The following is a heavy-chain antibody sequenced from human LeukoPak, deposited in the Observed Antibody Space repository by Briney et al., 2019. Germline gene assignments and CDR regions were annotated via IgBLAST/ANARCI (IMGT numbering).Heavy chain of an antibody. V-gene: IGHV4-39*07. CDR3: ARVGRIQLMRYYFDY. Sequence: SETLSLTCTVSGDSISSSSYYWGWIRQPPGKGLEWIGSIYYSGSTYYNPSLKSRVTISVDTSKNQFSLKLSSVTAADTAVYYCARVGRIQLMRYYFDYWGQGTLVTVSS. J-gene: IGHJ4*02. D-gene: IGHD5-18*01. CDR1: GDSISSSSYY. CDR2: IYYSGST.